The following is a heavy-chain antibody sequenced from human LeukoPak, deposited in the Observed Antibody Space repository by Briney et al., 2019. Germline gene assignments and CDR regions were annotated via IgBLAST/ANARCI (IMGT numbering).Heavy chain of an antibody. CDR2: IYHSGST. Sequence: SETLSLTCAVSGYSISSGYYWGWIRQPPGKGLEWIGSIYHSGSTYYNPSLKSRVTISVDTSKNQFSLKLSSVTAADTAVYYCAREEADCTRCYALDYWGQGTLITVSS. CDR1: GYSISSGYY. CDR3: AREEADCTRCYALDY. V-gene: IGHV4-38-2*02. D-gene: IGHD2-2*01. J-gene: IGHJ4*02.